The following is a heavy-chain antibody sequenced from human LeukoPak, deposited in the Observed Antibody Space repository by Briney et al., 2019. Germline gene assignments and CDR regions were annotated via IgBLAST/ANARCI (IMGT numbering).Heavy chain of an antibody. Sequence: SETLSLTCAVYGGSFSGYYWSWIRQPPGKGLEWIGEINHSGSTNYNPSLKSRVTISVDTSKNQFSLKLSSVTAADTAVYYCARASGYLGDYWGQGTLVAVSS. J-gene: IGHJ4*02. CDR2: INHSGST. D-gene: IGHD3-3*01. V-gene: IGHV4-34*01. CDR3: ARASGYLGDY. CDR1: GGSFSGYY.